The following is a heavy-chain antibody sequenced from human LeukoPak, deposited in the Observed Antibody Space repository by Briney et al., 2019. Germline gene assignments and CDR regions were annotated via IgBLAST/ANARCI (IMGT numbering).Heavy chain of an antibody. CDR1: GFPINKYE. D-gene: IGHD2-21*02. CDR2: IDAGATST. J-gene: IGHJ4*02. CDR3: VRGRLLRSTKYFDY. V-gene: IGHV3-48*03. Sequence: GSLRLSCAASGFPINKYEMHWVRQAPRKGLEWVSYIDAGATSTNYADSVWGRFTLSRDNAQNSVHLQMNSLRDEDTAVYYCVRGRLLRSTKYFDYWGQGALVTVSS.